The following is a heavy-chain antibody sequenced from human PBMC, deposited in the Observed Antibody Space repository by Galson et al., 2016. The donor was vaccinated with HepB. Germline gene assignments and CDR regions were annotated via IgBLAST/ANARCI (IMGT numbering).Heavy chain of an antibody. Sequence: SETLSLTCTVSGGSISSSNHYWVWIRQPPGKGLEWIGNIYYRGTTYYNPSLKTRVTILADTSKNQFSLRLNSVTAADTATYYCARCLPGAFDIWGQGTLVTVSS. J-gene: IGHJ3*02. V-gene: IGHV4-39*07. CDR1: GGSISSSNHY. CDR3: ARCLPGAFDI. CDR2: IYYRGTT.